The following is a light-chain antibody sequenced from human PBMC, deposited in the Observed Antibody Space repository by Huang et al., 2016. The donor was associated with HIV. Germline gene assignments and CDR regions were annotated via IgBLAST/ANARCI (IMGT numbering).Light chain of an antibody. CDR2: KAS. Sequence: DIQMTQSPSTLSASIGDTVTITCRASPVISKWLAWYQQKPGKDPKLLIYKASNLESGVPSRFSGSGSGTEFTLTISSLQPDDFATYYCQQYDNYSPAITFGQGTRLDI. V-gene: IGKV1-5*03. J-gene: IGKJ5*01. CDR3: QQYDNYSPAIT. CDR1: PVISKW.